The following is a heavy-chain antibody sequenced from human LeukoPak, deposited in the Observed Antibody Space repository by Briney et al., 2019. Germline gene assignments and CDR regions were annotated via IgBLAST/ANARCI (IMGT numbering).Heavy chain of an antibody. V-gene: IGHV4-4*02. J-gene: IGHJ4*02. D-gene: IGHD3-10*01. CDR1: GGSISSSNW. CDR3: ARGEEHGSGTVHFDY. Sequence: SETLSLTCAVSGGSISSSNWWSWVRQPPGKGLEWIGEFYHGGSTNYNPSLKSRVTMSVDKSRNQFSLELSSVTAADTAVYYCARGEEHGSGTVHFDYWGQGILVTVSS. CDR2: FYHGGST.